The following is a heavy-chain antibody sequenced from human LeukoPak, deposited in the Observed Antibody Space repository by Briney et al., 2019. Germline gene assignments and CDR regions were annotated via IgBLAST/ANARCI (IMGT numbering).Heavy chain of an antibody. CDR1: GFTFSSYG. J-gene: IGHJ4*02. CDR2: IWHDGSNK. D-gene: IGHD6-19*01. V-gene: IGHV3-33*01. Sequence: PGRSLRLSCAASGFTFSSYGMHWVRQAPGKGVEWVAVIWHDGSNKYYAESVKDRFTISRDNSKNTLYLQMNSLRSEDTAVYYCARTAGPLYGSGWYDSRLAPDYWGQGTLVTVSS. CDR3: ARTAGPLYGSGWYDSRLAPDY.